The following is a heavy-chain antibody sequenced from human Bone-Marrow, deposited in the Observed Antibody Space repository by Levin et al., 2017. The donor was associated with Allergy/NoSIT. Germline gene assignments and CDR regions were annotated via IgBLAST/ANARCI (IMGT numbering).Heavy chain of an antibody. D-gene: IGHD3-10*01. Sequence: GGSLRLSCAASGFTFSVYYMSWIRQAPGKGLEWVSYISSSGSTIYYADSVKGRFTISRDNAKNSLYLQMNSLRAEDTAVYYCARAGRITMVRGVITTPLDYWGQGTLVTVSS. CDR1: GFTFSVYY. J-gene: IGHJ4*02. CDR2: ISSSGSTI. V-gene: IGHV3-11*01. CDR3: ARAGRITMVRGVITTPLDY.